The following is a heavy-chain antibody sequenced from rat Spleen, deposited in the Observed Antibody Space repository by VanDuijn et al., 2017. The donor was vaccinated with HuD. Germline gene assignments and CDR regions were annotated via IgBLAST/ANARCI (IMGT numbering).Heavy chain of an antibody. CDR3: ARHSSTYYVMDA. J-gene: IGHJ4*01. D-gene: IGHD1-2*01. CDR1: GFTFSDSY. Sequence: EVQLVESGGGLVQPGRSLKLSCAASGFTFSDSYMAWVRQAPKKGLEWVASITFEGSSTYYGDSVKGRFTISRDNAKTTLYLQMNSLRSEDTATYYCARHSSTYYVMDAWGQGTSVTVSS. V-gene: IGHV5-22*01. CDR2: ITFEGSST.